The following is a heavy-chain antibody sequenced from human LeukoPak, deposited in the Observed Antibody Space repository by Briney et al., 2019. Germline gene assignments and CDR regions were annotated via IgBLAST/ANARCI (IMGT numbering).Heavy chain of an antibody. Sequence: KPSQTLSLTCTVSGGSISSGSYYWSWIRQPAGKGLEWIGRIYTSGSTNYNPSLKSRVTISVDTSKNQFSLKLSSVTAADTAVYYCAREVGRYYGSGSFNWFDPWGQGTLVTVSS. D-gene: IGHD3-10*01. V-gene: IGHV4-61*02. CDR2: IYTSGST. CDR3: AREVGRYYGSGSFNWFDP. CDR1: GGSISSGSYY. J-gene: IGHJ5*02.